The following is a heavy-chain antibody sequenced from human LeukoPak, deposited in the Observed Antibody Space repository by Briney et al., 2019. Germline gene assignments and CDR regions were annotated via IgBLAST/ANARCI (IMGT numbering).Heavy chain of an antibody. V-gene: IGHV4-39*07. D-gene: IGHD3-10*01. J-gene: IGHJ6*02. CDR2: IYYSGGT. Sequence: SETLSLTCTVSGGSISSSSYYWGWIRQPPGKGLEWIGSIYYSGGTYYNPSLKSRVTISVDTSKNQFSLKLSSVTAADTAVYYCARTSGSYYPPYYYGMDVWGQGTTVTVSS. CDR3: ARTSGSYYPPYYYGMDV. CDR1: GGSISSSSYY.